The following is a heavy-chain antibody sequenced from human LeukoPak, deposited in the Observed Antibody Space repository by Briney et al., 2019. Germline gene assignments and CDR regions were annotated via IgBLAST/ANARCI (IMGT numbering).Heavy chain of an antibody. CDR1: GGSIGSSSYY. Sequence: SETLSLTCTVSGGSIGSSSYYWGWIRQPPGKGLEWIGSIYYSGSTYYNPSLKSRVTISVDTSKNQFSLKLRSVTAADTAVYYCARVRIGELDYWGQGTLATVSS. D-gene: IGHD3-3*01. CDR3: ARVRIGELDY. V-gene: IGHV4-39*07. CDR2: IYYSGST. J-gene: IGHJ4*02.